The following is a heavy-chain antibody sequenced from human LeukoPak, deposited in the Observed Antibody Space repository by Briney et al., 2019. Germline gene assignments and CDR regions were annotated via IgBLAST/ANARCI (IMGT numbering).Heavy chain of an antibody. Sequence: GGSLRLSCAASGFTFSSYSMNWVRQAPGKGLEWVSYVSSSSSTIYYADSVKGRFTISRDNAKNSLYLQMNSLRAEDTAVYYCARETIFDYDMDVWGKGTTVTVSS. CDR1: GFTFSSYS. J-gene: IGHJ6*03. D-gene: IGHD2/OR15-2a*01. CDR3: ARETIFDYDMDV. CDR2: VSSSSSTI. V-gene: IGHV3-48*04.